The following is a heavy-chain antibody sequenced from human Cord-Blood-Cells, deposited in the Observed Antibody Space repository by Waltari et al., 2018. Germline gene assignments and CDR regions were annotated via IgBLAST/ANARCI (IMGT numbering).Heavy chain of an antibody. CDR2: IRYDGSKK. CDR1: GFTFSSYG. Sequence: QVQLVESGGGVVQPGGSLRLSCAASGFTFSSYGMHWVRQAPGKGLEWVAFIRYDGSKKYYADSVKGRFTISRDNSKNTLYLQMNSLRAEDTAVYYCAKERGRFSYAFDIWGQGTMVTVSS. J-gene: IGHJ3*02. V-gene: IGHV3-30*02. D-gene: IGHD3-3*01. CDR3: AKERGRFSYAFDI.